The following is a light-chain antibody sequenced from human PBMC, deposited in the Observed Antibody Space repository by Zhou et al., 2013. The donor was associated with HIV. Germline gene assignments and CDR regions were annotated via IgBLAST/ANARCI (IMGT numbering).Light chain of an antibody. CDR3: MQSLHSWT. CDR2: LGS. V-gene: IGKV2-28*01. J-gene: IGKJ1*01. Sequence: DIVMTQSPLSLPVSPGESASISCRSSQSLLHSNGNNYVDWYLQKPGQSPQLLIYLGSNRASGVPDRFSGSGSGTDFTLKISRVEAEDVGVYYCMQSLHSWTFGPRDRRWRSN. CDR1: QSLLHSNGNNY.